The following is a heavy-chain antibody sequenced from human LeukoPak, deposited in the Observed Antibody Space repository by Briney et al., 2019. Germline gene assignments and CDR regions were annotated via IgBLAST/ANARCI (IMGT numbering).Heavy chain of an antibody. CDR1: GGSFSGYY. Sequence: SETLSLTCAVYGGSFSGYYWSWIRQPPGKGLEWMGEINHSGSTNYNPSLKSRVTISVDTSKNQFSLKLSSVTAADTAVYYCARGPSLPGWYCYYMDVWGKGTTVTVSS. V-gene: IGHV4-34*01. CDR3: ARGPSLPGWYCYYMDV. D-gene: IGHD6-19*01. CDR2: INHSGST. J-gene: IGHJ6*03.